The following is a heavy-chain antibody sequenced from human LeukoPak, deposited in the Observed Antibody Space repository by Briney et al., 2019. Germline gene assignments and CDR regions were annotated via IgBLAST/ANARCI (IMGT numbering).Heavy chain of an antibody. V-gene: IGHV3-74*01. CDR2: INSDGSST. CDR3: ARVVNYDFWSGLNH. D-gene: IGHD3-3*01. Sequence: PGGSLRLSCAASGFTFSSYWMHWVRPAPGKGLVWVSRINSDGSSTSYADSVKGRFTISRDNAKNTLYLQMNSLRAEDTAVYYCARVVNYDFWSGLNHWGQGTLVTVSS. CDR1: GFTFSSYW. J-gene: IGHJ5*02.